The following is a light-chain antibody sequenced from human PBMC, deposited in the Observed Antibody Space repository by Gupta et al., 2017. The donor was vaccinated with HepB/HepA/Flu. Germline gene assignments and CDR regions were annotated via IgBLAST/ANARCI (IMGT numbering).Light chain of an antibody. Sequence: DIKMTQSPSSLSASVGDRVTITCRASQGIGTYLNWYQQRPGKAPNVLIYVASTLESGVPSRFGGSGSGTDFTLTISKLQPEDFGTYCCQQSDEIPRTFGQGTKVEMK. CDR2: VAS. V-gene: IGKV1-39*01. CDR3: QQSDEIPRT. J-gene: IGKJ1*01. CDR1: QGIGTY.